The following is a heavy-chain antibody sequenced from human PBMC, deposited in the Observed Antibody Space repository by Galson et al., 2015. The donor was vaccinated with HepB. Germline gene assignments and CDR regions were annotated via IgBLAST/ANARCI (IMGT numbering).Heavy chain of an antibody. CDR2: IIPIFGTA. Sequence: SVKVSCKASGGTFSRYAINWVRQAPGQGLEWMGGIIPIFGTANYAQKFHGRVTITADESTSTAYMELSSLRSEDTAVYYCARDQIEAVGDYYYYGLDVWGQGTTVTVSS. CDR3: ARDQIEAVGDYYYYGLDV. CDR1: GGTFSRYA. V-gene: IGHV1-69*13. J-gene: IGHJ6*02. D-gene: IGHD6-13*01.